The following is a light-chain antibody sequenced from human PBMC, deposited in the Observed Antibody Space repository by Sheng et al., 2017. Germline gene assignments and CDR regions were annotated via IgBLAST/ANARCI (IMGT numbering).Light chain of an antibody. CDR1: QSLSTW. J-gene: IGKJ5*01. V-gene: IGKV1-5*03. CDR2: KAS. CDR3: QQFLSYPIT. Sequence: DIQMTQSPSTLSASVGDRVTITCRASQSLSTWLAWYQQKPGKAPKLLIYKASSLQSGVPSRFSGSGSGTEFTLIISSLQPEDFASYSCQQFLSYPITFGQGTRLEIK.